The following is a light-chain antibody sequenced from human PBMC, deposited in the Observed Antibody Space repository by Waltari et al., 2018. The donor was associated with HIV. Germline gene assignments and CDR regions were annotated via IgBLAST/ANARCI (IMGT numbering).Light chain of an antibody. V-gene: IGKV3-20*01. Sequence: EVVLTQSPGTLSLSPGERATLSCRASQSVASSYLAWYQQKPGQAPRLLIYGASSRATGIPDRFSGIGSGTDFTLTISRLEPEDFAVYYCQHYGSSLFTFGPGTKVDIK. CDR2: GAS. J-gene: IGKJ3*01. CDR3: QHYGSSLFT. CDR1: QSVASSY.